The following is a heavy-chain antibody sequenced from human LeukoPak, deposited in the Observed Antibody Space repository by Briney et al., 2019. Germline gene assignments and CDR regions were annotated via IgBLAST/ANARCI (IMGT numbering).Heavy chain of an antibody. CDR1: GYSISSGYY. J-gene: IGHJ6*03. CDR3: ARRELGYYYMDV. D-gene: IGHD7-27*01. Sequence: WETLSLTCAVSGYSISSGYYWGWIRQPPGKGLEWIGSIYHSGSTYYNPSLKSRVTISVDTSKNQFSLKLSSVTAADTAVYYCARRELGYYYMDVWGKGTTVTVSS. V-gene: IGHV4-38-2*01. CDR2: IYHSGST.